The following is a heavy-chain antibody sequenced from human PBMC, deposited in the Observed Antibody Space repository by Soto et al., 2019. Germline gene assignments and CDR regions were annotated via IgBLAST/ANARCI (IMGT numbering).Heavy chain of an antibody. Sequence: EVELVESGGGLVQSGGSLRLSCAASGFTFRNYGMNWVRQAPGKGLEWVSYIGIGSSTKYYADSVKGRFTISRDNAKNSLYLQMNSLRAEDTAVYYCARVQFYYNDISGRPLNAFDIWGQGTMVTVSS. CDR3: ARVQFYYNDISGRPLNAFDI. V-gene: IGHV3-48*01. CDR1: GFTFRNYG. D-gene: IGHD3-22*01. CDR2: IGIGSSTK. J-gene: IGHJ3*02.